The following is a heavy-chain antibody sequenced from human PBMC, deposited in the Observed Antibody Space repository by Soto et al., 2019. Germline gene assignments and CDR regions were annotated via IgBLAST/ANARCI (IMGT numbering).Heavy chain of an antibody. Sequence: QVQLVQSGAEVKQPGSSVKVSCKASGDTFNFYTINWVRQAPGLGLEWMGRFNPILSMLNSALSFQGRVTLTADKSTSTAYMVLSSLRSEDTAVYYCATSYGSGYRAFDYWGQGVLVTVSS. CDR2: FNPILSML. CDR1: GDTFNFYT. J-gene: IGHJ4*02. CDR3: ATSYGSGYRAFDY. V-gene: IGHV1-69*02. D-gene: IGHD3-10*01.